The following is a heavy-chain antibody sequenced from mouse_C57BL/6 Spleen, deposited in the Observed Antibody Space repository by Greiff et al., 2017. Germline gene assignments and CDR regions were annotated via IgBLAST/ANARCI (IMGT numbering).Heavy chain of an antibody. J-gene: IGHJ4*01. Sequence: QVHVKQSGAELVRPGSSVKLSCKASGYTFTSYWMDWVKQRPGQGLEWIGNIYPSDSETHYNQKFKDKATLTVDKSSSTAYMQLSSLTSEDSAVYYCARSGLLRDAMDYWGQGTSVTVSS. CDR2: IYPSDSET. CDR3: ARSGLLRDAMDY. CDR1: GYTFTSYW. V-gene: IGHV1-61*01. D-gene: IGHD2-3*01.